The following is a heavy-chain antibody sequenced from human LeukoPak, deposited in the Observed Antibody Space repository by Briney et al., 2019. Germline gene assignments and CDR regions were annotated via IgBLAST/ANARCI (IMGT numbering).Heavy chain of an antibody. V-gene: IGHV1-18*01. D-gene: IGHD5-24*01. CDR3: ARGIDGYGAYVLDI. J-gene: IGHJ3*02. CDR2: INADTGNT. Sequence: ASVRVSCKASGFTFISYGFSWVRQAPGQGLEWMGWINADTGNTKYAEKFQGRVTMTKDTFTATSYLELGSLRSDDTAIYYCARGIDGYGAYVLDIWGQGTKVSVSS. CDR1: GFTFISYG.